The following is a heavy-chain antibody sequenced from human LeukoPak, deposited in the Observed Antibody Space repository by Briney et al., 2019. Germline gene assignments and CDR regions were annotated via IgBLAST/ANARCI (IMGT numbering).Heavy chain of an antibody. Sequence: GASLRLSCAASGFTFSKYAMSWVRQAPGKGLDWVSAITGSGGNTYYADSVKGRFTISRDNSKNTLYLQMNSLRAEDTAVYYCAKWGDYDVLTGYYVSDYWGQGALVTVSS. J-gene: IGHJ4*02. V-gene: IGHV3-23*01. CDR3: AKWGDYDVLTGYYVSDY. D-gene: IGHD3-9*01. CDR2: ITGSGGNT. CDR1: GFTFSKYA.